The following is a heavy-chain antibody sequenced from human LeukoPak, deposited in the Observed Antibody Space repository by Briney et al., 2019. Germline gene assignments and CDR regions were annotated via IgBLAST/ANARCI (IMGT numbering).Heavy chain of an antibody. D-gene: IGHD6-6*01. Sequence: ASVKVSCKASGYTFPSYFMHWVRQAPGQGLEWMGIINPTGGSTTYAQKFQGRVTMTRDTSASTVYMELSSLRSDDTAVYYCARTAARRFDYWGQGTLVTVSS. J-gene: IGHJ4*02. CDR3: ARTAARRFDY. CDR1: GYTFPSYF. CDR2: INPTGGST. V-gene: IGHV1-46*01.